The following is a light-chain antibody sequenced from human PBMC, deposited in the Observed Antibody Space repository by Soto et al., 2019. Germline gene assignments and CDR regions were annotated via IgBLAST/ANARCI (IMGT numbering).Light chain of an antibody. CDR3: QQYNNWPPT. J-gene: IGKJ1*01. CDR2: GAS. Sequence: EIVMTQSPASLSASAGDRATISCRASQGVSSYLAWYQQKPGQAPRLLIYGASTRATGIPARFSGSGSGTDFTLTISSLQSEDFAVYYCQQYNNWPPTFGQGTKVEIK. CDR1: QGVSSY. V-gene: IGKV3-15*01.